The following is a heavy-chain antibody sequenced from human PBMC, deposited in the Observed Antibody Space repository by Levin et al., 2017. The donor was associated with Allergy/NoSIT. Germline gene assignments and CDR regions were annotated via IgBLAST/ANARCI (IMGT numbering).Heavy chain of an antibody. CDR3: AREAGPYYDTSEYYFAY. D-gene: IGHD3-22*01. CDR2: IRFDGSYK. CDR1: GFTFSDFG. J-gene: IGHJ4*02. V-gene: IGHV3-30*02. Sequence: GGSLRLSCAASGFTFSDFGMYWVRQAPGKGLEWLAFIRFDGSYKYYADSVKARFTISRDNAKNTLYLQMNSLRAEDTAVYYCAREAGPYYDTSEYYFAYWGQGSLVTVSS.